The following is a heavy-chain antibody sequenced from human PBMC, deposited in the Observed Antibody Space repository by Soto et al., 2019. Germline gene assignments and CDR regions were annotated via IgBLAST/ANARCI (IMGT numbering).Heavy chain of an antibody. V-gene: IGHV3-30*18. CDR2: ISHDGTAK. D-gene: IGHD6-19*01. Sequence: QVHLVESGGGVVQPGRSLRLSCAASGVTVNNFGMHWVRQAPGKGPEWVAMISHDGTAKYYADSVEGRFTISRDNSKNTLYLQMNNLRTQDTAVYYCAKDVFSGGWYNYVAPWGQGTLVTVSS. CDR3: AKDVFSGGWYNYVAP. J-gene: IGHJ5*02. CDR1: GVTVNNFG.